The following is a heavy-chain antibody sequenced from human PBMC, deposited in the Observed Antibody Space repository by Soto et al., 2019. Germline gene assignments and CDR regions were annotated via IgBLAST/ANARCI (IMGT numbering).Heavy chain of an antibody. CDR1: GYTFTSYG. CDR2: ISAYNGNT. CDR3: AREAGNSWSVYFYYYYGMDA. D-gene: IGHD3-3*01. Sequence: QVQLVQSGAEVKKPGASVKVSCKASGYTFTSYGISWVRQAPGQGLEWMGWISAYNGNTNYAQKLQGRVTMTTDTSTSTASMELRSRRSDDTAVYYCAREAGNSWSVYFYYYYGMDAWGQGTTVTVSS. V-gene: IGHV1-18*01. J-gene: IGHJ6*02.